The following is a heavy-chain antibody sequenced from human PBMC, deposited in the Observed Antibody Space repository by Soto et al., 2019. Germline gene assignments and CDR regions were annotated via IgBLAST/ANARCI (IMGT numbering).Heavy chain of an antibody. CDR1: GYTFTGYY. J-gene: IGHJ6*02. D-gene: IGHD3-10*01. CDR3: ARDRRQSITMVRGVIMINAYGMDV. V-gene: IGHV1-2*02. CDR2: INPNSGGT. Sequence: ASVKVSCKASGYTFTGYYMHWGREAPGQGLEWMGWINPNSGGTNYAQKFQGRVTMTRDTSISTAYMELSRLRSDDTAVYYCARDRRQSITMVRGVIMINAYGMDVCGQGTTVTFSS.